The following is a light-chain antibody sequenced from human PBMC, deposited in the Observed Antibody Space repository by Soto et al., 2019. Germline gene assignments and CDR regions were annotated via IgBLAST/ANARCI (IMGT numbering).Light chain of an antibody. CDR3: CSYAGGYTYL. Sequence: QSVLTQPPSASGSPGQSVTISCTGTKNDVGFYDFVSWYQHHPGKAPRLIIYEVVQRPSGVPDRFSGSKSGNTASLTVSGLQAEDEADYFCCSYAGGYTYLFGTGTKVTVL. V-gene: IGLV2-8*01. J-gene: IGLJ1*01. CDR2: EVV. CDR1: KNDVGFYDF.